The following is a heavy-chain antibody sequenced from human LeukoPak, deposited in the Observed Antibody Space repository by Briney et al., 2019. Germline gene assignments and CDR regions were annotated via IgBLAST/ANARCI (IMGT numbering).Heavy chain of an antibody. Sequence: ASVKVSCKVSGYTLTELSMHWVRQAPGKGLEWMGGFDPEDGETIYAQKFQGRVTMTEDTSTDTAYMELSSLRSEDTAVYYCAKSYQLLSYFDYWGQGTLVTVSS. CDR2: FDPEDGET. J-gene: IGHJ4*02. D-gene: IGHD2-2*01. CDR1: GYTLTELS. V-gene: IGHV1-24*01. CDR3: AKSYQLLSYFDY.